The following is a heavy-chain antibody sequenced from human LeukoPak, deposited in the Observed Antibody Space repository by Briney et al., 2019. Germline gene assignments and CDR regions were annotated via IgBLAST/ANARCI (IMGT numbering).Heavy chain of an antibody. J-gene: IGHJ4*02. V-gene: IGHV4-59*01. D-gene: IGHD3-22*01. CDR2: IYNSGHT. CDR1: GGSISNYY. CDR3: ARGPSERYYESSGYYYFDN. Sequence: SETLSLTYTVSGGSISNYYGSWIRQPPGKGLEWIGYIYNSGHTNYNPSLKSRVTISEDTSKNQLSLKLSSVTAADTAVYYCARGPSERYYESSGYYYFDNGGQGTLVTVSS.